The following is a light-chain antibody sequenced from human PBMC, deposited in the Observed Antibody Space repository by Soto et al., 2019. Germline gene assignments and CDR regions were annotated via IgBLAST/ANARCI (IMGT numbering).Light chain of an antibody. J-gene: IGKJ1*01. Sequence: DIQMTQSPSTLSASVGDTVTITCRASQSFSNWLYWYQQKPVKAPIFLIYKASTLESGVPSRFSGIGSGTEFTLTISSLQPDDFATYYCQQYNSYSWTFGQGTKVEIK. V-gene: IGKV1-5*03. CDR3: QQYNSYSWT. CDR2: KAS. CDR1: QSFSNW.